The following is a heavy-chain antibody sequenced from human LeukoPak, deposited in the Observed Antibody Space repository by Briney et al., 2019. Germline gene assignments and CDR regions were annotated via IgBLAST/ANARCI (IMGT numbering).Heavy chain of an antibody. V-gene: IGHV3-7*01. CDR3: AWYGVTHGLDV. J-gene: IGHJ6*02. Sequence: GGSLRLSCAASGFTLSNYWMSWVRQAPGKGLEWVANIDQDGSGKYYADSVKGRFTISRDNAKKSLYLQMNSLRAEDTAIYYCAWYGVTHGLDVWGQGTTVTVSS. CDR1: GFTLSNYW. CDR2: IDQDGSGK. D-gene: IGHD3-10*01.